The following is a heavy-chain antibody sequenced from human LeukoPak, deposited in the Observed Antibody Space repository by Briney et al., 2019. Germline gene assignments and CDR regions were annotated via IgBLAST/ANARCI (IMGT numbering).Heavy chain of an antibody. CDR1: GFTFSSYG. V-gene: IGHV3-23*01. Sequence: GGTLRLSCAASGFTFSSYGMSWVRQAPGKGLEWVSAISGRGGSTYYADSVKGRFTISRDNAKNSLYLQMNSLRAEDTAVYYCARVRLRIAVAGGDAFDIWGQGTMVTVSS. D-gene: IGHD6-19*01. CDR2: ISGRGGST. CDR3: ARVRLRIAVAGGDAFDI. J-gene: IGHJ3*02.